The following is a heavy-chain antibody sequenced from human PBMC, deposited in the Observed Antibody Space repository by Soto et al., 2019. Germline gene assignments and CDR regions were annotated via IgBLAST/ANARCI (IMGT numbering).Heavy chain of an antibody. Sequence: QLQLQESGPGLVKPSETLSLTCTVSGGSISSSSYYWGWIRQPPGKGLEWIGSIYYSGSTYYNPSLKSRVTIAVAPSKNDFSLTLSSVTAADTAVYYCASYYGDYDYYFAYWGQGTLVTVSS. V-gene: IGHV4-39*01. J-gene: IGHJ4*02. CDR3: ASYYGDYDYYFAY. D-gene: IGHD4-17*01. CDR2: IYYSGST. CDR1: GGSISSSSYY.